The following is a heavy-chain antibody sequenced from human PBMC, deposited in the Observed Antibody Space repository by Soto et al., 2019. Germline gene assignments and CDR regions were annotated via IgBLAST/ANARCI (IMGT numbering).Heavy chain of an antibody. J-gene: IGHJ4*02. V-gene: IGHV4-39*01. CDR2: FYFSGST. Sequence: SETLSLTCTVSGGSISSSSYYWGWIRQPPGKGLEWIWSFYFSGSTYYNPSLKSRVTISVDTSKNQFSLKLSSVTAADTAVYYCARHGGYSYGYSLFDYWGQGTLVTVSS. D-gene: IGHD5-18*01. CDR3: ARHGGYSYGYSLFDY. CDR1: GGSISSSSYY.